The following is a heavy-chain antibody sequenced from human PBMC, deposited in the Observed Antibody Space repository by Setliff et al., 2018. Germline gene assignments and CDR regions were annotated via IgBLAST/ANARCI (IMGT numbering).Heavy chain of an antibody. Sequence: SETLSLTCSVSGGSISSGGFYWSWIRQSAGRGLEWIGHFHTGGATDYNLSLKSRVTISLDSSKNQFSLRLSSVTAADAAVYFCARESATIGEFPLCYFDKWGQGIPVTVSS. CDR1: GGSISSGGFY. CDR3: ARESATIGEFPLCYFDK. CDR2: FHTGGAT. V-gene: IGHV4-61*09. J-gene: IGHJ4*02. D-gene: IGHD3-10*01.